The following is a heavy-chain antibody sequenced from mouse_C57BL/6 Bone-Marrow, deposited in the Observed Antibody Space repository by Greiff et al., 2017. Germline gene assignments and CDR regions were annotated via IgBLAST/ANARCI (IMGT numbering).Heavy chain of an antibody. Sequence: QVQLQQPGAELVKPGASVKVSCKASGYTFTSYWMHWVKQRPGQGLEWIGRIHPSDSDTNYNQKFKGKATLTVDKSSSTAYLQLSSLTSEDSAVYDCAILHYYGSSYDWFAYWGQGTLVTVSA. CDR2: IHPSDSDT. CDR3: AILHYYGSSYDWFAY. D-gene: IGHD1-1*01. CDR1: GYTFTSYW. V-gene: IGHV1-74*01. J-gene: IGHJ3*01.